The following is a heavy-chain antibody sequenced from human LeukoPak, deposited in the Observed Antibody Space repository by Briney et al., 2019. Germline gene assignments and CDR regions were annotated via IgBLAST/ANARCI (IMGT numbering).Heavy chain of an antibody. D-gene: IGHD2-2*01. V-gene: IGHV1-2*02. Sequence: ASVKVSCKASGYTFTGYYMHWVRQAPGQGLEWMGWINPNSGGTNYAQEFQGRVTMTRDTSISTAYMELSRLTSDDTAVYYCARDPCSSTSCALDVWGKGTTVTVSS. J-gene: IGHJ6*04. CDR3: ARDPCSSTSCALDV. CDR1: GYTFTGYY. CDR2: INPNSGGT.